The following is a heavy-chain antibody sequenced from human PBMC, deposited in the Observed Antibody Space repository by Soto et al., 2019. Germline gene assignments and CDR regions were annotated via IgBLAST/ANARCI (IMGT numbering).Heavy chain of an antibody. V-gene: IGHV4-39*01. CDR2: IYYSGST. CDR3: ARVRAVRAAAGRLDY. CDR1: GGSISSSSYY. D-gene: IGHD6-13*01. J-gene: IGHJ4*02. Sequence: SETLSLTCTVSGGSISSSSYYWGWIRQPPGKGLEWIGSIYYSGSTYYNPSLKSRVTISVDTSKNQFSLKLSSVTAADPAVYYCARVRAVRAAAGRLDYWGQGTLVTVSS.